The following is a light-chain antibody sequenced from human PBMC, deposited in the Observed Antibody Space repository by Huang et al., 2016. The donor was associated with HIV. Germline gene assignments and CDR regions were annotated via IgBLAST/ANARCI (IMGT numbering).Light chain of an antibody. Sequence: EVVMTQSPATLSVSQGERATLSCRASQRVSLNVAWSQQKPGQAPRLLIFGASTRATGIPARVSGSGSGTEFTLTISGLQSEDYAVYFCQQYDDWPPYTFGHGTKLEIK. CDR1: QRVSLN. V-gene: IGKV3-15*01. J-gene: IGKJ2*01. CDR2: GAS. CDR3: QQYDDWPPYT.